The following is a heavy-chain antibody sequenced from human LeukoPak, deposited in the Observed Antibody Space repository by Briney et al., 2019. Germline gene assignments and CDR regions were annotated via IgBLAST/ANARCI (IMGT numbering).Heavy chain of an antibody. CDR3: ARAKIIHSITHMDV. CDR2: MSHDGGIE. CDR1: GFTFGTYG. D-gene: IGHD2/OR15-2a*01. J-gene: IGHJ6*02. Sequence: GRALRLSCVASGFTFGTYGMHWVRQAPGKGPEWVAVMSHDGGIEKYADSVKGRFTISRDNSKKTLYLQMNSLRSDDAAVYYCARAKIIHSITHMDVWGQGTTVTVSS. V-gene: IGHV3-30*03.